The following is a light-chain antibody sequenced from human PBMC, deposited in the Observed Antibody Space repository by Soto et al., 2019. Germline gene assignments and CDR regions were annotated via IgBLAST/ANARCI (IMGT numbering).Light chain of an antibody. J-gene: IGKJ2*01. V-gene: IGKV3-15*01. CDR2: SAS. CDR1: QNVDTN. CDR3: QQYGSSPPYT. Sequence: EVVMTQSPATLSVSPGDRATLSCRASQNVDTNVAWYQQKPGQAPRLLVHSASTRATGIPTRFTGIGSGTDFTLTISGLQSDDFAVYYCQQYGSSPPYTFGQGTKLEI.